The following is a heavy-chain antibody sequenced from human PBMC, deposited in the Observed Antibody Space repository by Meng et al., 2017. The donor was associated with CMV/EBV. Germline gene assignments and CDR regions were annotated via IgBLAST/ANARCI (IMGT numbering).Heavy chain of an antibody. CDR3: AKDYSSSWQSDAFDI. Sequence: GESLKISCAASGFTFSSYAMHWVRQAPGKGLEWVAVISYDGSNKYYADPVKGRFTISRDNSKNTLYLQMNSLRAEDTAVYYCAKDYSSSWQSDAFDIWGQGTMVTVSS. CDR2: ISYDGSNK. V-gene: IGHV3-30-3*01. D-gene: IGHD6-13*01. J-gene: IGHJ3*02. CDR1: GFTFSSYA.